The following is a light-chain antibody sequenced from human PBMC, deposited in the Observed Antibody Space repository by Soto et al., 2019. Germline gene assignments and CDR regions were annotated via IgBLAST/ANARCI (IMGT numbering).Light chain of an antibody. Sequence: QSALTQPASVSGSPGQSITISCTGTSSDIGAFTFVSWYQQHPGKVPKLMIFDVNRRPSGVSDRFSGSKSGNTASLTISELQAEDEGDYYCSSYTSSSTHVFGSGTKVTVL. CDR3: SSYTSSSTHV. CDR2: DVN. V-gene: IGLV2-14*03. CDR1: SSDIGAFTF. J-gene: IGLJ1*01.